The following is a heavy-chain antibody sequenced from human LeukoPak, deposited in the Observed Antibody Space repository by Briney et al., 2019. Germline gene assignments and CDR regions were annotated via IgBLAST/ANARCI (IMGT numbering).Heavy chain of an antibody. CDR1: GFTFSSYA. Sequence: PGGSLRLSCAASGFTFSSYAMSWVRQAPGKGLEWVSAISGSGGSTYYADSVKGRFTISRDNSKNALYLQMNSLRAEDTAVYYCAKDQVIAAAGILGTWFDPWGQGTLVTVSS. J-gene: IGHJ5*02. CDR3: AKDQVIAAAGILGTWFDP. V-gene: IGHV3-23*01. D-gene: IGHD6-13*01. CDR2: ISGSGGST.